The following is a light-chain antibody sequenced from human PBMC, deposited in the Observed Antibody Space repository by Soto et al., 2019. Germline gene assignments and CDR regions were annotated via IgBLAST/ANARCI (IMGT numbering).Light chain of an antibody. CDR1: QSVNIN. V-gene: IGKV3-15*01. CDR3: QQYNKWPRT. J-gene: IGKJ1*01. Sequence: EIVITQSPATLSVSPGERATLSCRASQSVNINLAWYQQKPGQAPRLLIFGASSRANGIPARFSGSGSGTEFTLTISNLQTEDFAVYYCQQYNKWPRTFGQGTMVDVK. CDR2: GAS.